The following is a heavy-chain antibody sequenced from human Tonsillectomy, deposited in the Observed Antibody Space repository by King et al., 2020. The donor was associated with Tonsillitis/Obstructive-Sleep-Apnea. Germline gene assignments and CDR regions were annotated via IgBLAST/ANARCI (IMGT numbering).Heavy chain of an antibody. V-gene: IGHV3-21*01. CDR2: ITTSGSYT. D-gene: IGHD3-16*01. J-gene: IGHJ6*02. Sequence: VQLVESGGGLVRPGGSLRLSCAASGFTFSRYSMNWVRQAPGKGLEWLSSITTSGSYTHYADSVKGRFTISRDNAKNSLYLQMNSLRAEDTAVYYCAGGGNYGMDVWGQGTTVTVSS. CDR3: AGGGNYGMDV. CDR1: GFTFSRYS.